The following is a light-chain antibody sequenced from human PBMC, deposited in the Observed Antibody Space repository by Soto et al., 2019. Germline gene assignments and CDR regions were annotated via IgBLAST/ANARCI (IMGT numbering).Light chain of an antibody. CDR1: QSVSSSY. CDR3: QQYGSSPMYT. J-gene: IGKJ2*01. CDR2: GAS. V-gene: IGKV3-20*01. Sequence: EIVLTQSPGTLSLSSGERATLSCRASQSVSSSYLAWYQQKPGQAPRLLIYGASSRATGIPDRFSGSGSGTDFTLTISRLEPEDFAVYYCQQYGSSPMYTFGKGTKLEIK.